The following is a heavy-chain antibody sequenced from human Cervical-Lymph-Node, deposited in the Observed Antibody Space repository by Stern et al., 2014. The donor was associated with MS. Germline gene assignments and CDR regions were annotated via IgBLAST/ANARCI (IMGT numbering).Heavy chain of an antibody. CDR1: GYTFTSYY. D-gene: IGHD1-14*01. J-gene: IGHJ6*02. V-gene: IGHV1-46*03. Sequence: VHLVESGAEVKKPGAAVKVSCKASGYTFTSYYMHWVRQAPGQGLEWMGVINPRFNNATYPQSCQDRVPLTRDSSTANVYMELSSLRFADTAVYYCVRGDTTWHYFYYGLDVWGQGTTVTVSS. CDR3: VRGDTTWHYFYYGLDV. CDR2: INPRFNNA.